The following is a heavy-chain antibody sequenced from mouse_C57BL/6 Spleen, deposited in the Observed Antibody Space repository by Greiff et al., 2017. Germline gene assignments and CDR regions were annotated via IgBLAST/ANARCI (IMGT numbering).Heavy chain of an antibody. CDR3: ARSGYSNWSYYDMDY. CDR1: GYTFTIYW. D-gene: IGHD2-5*01. V-gene: IGHV1-64*01. Sequence: QVQLQQPGAELVKPGASVKLSCKASGYTFTIYWMHWVKQRPGQGLEWIGMIHPNSGSTNYNEKFKLKATLTVNKSSSTAYMQLSSQTSEDSAVYYGARSGYSNWSYYDMDYWGQGTSVTVSS. CDR2: IHPNSGST. J-gene: IGHJ4*01.